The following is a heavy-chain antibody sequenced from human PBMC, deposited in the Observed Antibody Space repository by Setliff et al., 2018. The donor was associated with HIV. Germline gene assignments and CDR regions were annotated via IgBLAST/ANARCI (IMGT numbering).Heavy chain of an antibody. CDR3: ARGTTLNVVPDAFDI. J-gene: IGHJ3*02. Sequence: SETLSLTCTVSGYSISSGYYWAWIRQPPGKGLEWIGHIYHAGNTYYNPSLKSRVTISVDTSKNQISLRLNSLTAADTALYYCARGTTLNVVPDAFDIWGQGTMVTVSS. V-gene: IGHV4-38-2*02. CDR2: IYHAGNT. D-gene: IGHD4-17*01. CDR1: GYSISSGYY.